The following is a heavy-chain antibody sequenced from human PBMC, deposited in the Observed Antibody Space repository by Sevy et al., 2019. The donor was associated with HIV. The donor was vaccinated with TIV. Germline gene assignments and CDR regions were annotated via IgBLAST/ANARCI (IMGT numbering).Heavy chain of an antibody. V-gene: IGHV3-9*01. CDR2: ISWNSGSI. Sequence: GGSLRLSCAASGFTFDDYAMHWVRQAPGKGLEWVSGISWNSGSIGYADSVKGRFTISRDNAKNSLYLQMNSLRAEDTALYYCAKASSEMMGDNWFVPWGQGTLVTDSS. CDR3: AKASSEMMGDNWFVP. J-gene: IGHJ5*02. D-gene: IGHD3-16*01. CDR1: GFTFDDYA.